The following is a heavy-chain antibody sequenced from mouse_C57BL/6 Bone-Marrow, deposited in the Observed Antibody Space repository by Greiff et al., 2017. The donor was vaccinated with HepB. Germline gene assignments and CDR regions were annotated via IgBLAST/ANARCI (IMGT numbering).Heavy chain of an antibody. Sequence: EVKLQESGGGLVKPGGSLKLSCAASGFTFSDYGMHWVRQAPEKGLEWVAYISSGSSTIYYADTVKGRFTISRDNAKNTLFLQMTSLRSEDTAMYYCARYYYGSSYYYAMDYWGQGTSVTVSS. D-gene: IGHD1-1*01. V-gene: IGHV5-17*01. CDR1: GFTFSDYG. CDR2: ISSGSSTI. CDR3: ARYYYGSSYYYAMDY. J-gene: IGHJ4*01.